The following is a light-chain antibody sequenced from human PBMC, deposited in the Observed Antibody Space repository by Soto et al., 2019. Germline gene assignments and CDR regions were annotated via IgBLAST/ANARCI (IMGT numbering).Light chain of an antibody. CDR2: DVS. V-gene: IGLV2-14*01. Sequence: QSVLTQPPSVSGSPRQSIPISCTGTNSDVGGYNYVSWYQQHPGKAPKLMFYDVSNRPSGVSNRFSGSKSGNSASLTISGLQAEDEADYYCSSYTSSSTRVFGTGTKVTVL. CDR1: NSDVGGYNY. J-gene: IGLJ1*01. CDR3: SSYTSSSTRV.